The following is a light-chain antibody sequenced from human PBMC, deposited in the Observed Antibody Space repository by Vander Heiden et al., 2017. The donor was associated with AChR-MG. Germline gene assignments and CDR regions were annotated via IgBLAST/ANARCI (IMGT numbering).Light chain of an antibody. CDR1: QTINNY. V-gene: IGKV1-39*01. Sequence: DIQMTQSPSSLSASVGDRITITCRASQTINNYLNWYQQKPGKAPELLIYDAASLQSGVPSRFSGSGSGTDFTLTISSLQPEDFATYYCQQTYSTPPVTFGPGTKVDIK. CDR3: QQTYSTPPVT. CDR2: DAA. J-gene: IGKJ3*01.